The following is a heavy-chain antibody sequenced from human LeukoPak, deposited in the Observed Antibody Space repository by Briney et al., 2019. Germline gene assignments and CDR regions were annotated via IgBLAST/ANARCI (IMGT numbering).Heavy chain of an antibody. D-gene: IGHD4-17*01. V-gene: IGHV1-69*13. CDR3: ARDPWDDYGDYGPSGTFDY. CDR1: GYTFTGYY. CDR2: IIPIFGTA. Sequence: SVKVSCKASGYTFTGYYMHWVRQAPGQGLEWVGGIIPIFGTANYAQKFQGRVTITADESTSTAYMELSSLRSEDTAVYYCARDPWDDYGDYGPSGTFDYWGQGTLVTVSS. J-gene: IGHJ4*02.